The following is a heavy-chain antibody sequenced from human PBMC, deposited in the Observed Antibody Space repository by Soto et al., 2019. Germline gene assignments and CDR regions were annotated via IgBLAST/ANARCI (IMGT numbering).Heavy chain of an antibody. D-gene: IGHD6-13*01. CDR2: ISYDGSDK. Sequence: QVQLVESGGGVVQPGRSLRLSCAASGFTFSSYGMHWVRQAPGKGLEWVAVISYDGSDKYYADSVKGRFTISRDNSKNTLYLQMNSLRAEDTAVYYCAKDEGDWIAAGTLDYWGQGTLVTVSS. CDR3: AKDEGDWIAAGTLDY. J-gene: IGHJ4*02. V-gene: IGHV3-30*18. CDR1: GFTFSSYG.